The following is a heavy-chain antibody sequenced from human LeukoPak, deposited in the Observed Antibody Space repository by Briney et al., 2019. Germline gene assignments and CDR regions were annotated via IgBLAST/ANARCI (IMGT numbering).Heavy chain of an antibody. CDR1: GGPINISNYY. V-gene: IGHV4-39*01. J-gene: IGHJ4*02. Sequence: SETLSLTCTVSGGPINISNYYWGWIRQPPGKGLEWIGSIYYSGTTYYNPSLESRVTISVDTSKTQFSLKLSSVTAADTAMYYCARRYYYDILTGFNYWGQGTLVTVSS. CDR2: IYYSGTT. CDR3: ARRYYYDILTGFNY. D-gene: IGHD3-9*01.